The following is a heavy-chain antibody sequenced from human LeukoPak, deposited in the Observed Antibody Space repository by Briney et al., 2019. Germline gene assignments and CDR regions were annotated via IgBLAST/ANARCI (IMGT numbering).Heavy chain of an antibody. J-gene: IGHJ4*02. Sequence: GGSLRLSCAASGFTFSSYEMNWVRQAPGKGLEWVSYISSSGSTIYYADSVKGRFTISRDNAKNSLYLQMNSLRAEDTAVYYCARRYYYDSSGWDYWGQGTLVTVSS. CDR1: GFTFSSYE. V-gene: IGHV3-48*03. CDR2: ISSSGSTI. CDR3: ARRYYYDSSGWDY. D-gene: IGHD3-22*01.